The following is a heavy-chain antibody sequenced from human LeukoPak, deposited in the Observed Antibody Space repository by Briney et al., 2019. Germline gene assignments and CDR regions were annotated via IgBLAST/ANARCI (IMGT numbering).Heavy chain of an antibody. CDR3: ARDSYSSSWTWFDP. CDR2: IIPIFGTA. V-gene: IGHV1-69*05. Sequence: GASVNVSFKASVGTFSIYAISWVRQAPGQGLEWMGGIIPIFGTANYAQKFQGRVTITTDESTSTAYMELSSLRSEDTAVYYCARDSYSSSWTWFDPWGQGTLVTVSS. J-gene: IGHJ5*02. CDR1: VGTFSIYA. D-gene: IGHD6-13*01.